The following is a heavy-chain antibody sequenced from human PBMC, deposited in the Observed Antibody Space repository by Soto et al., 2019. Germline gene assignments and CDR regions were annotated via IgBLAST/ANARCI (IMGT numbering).Heavy chain of an antibody. J-gene: IGHJ4*02. D-gene: IGHD3-3*01. CDR3: ARSLEWQLDPYYFDY. CDR2: IIPIFGTA. V-gene: IGHV1-69*01. CDR1: GGTFSSYA. Sequence: QVQLVQSGAEVKKPGSSVKVSCKASGGTFSSYAISWVRQAPGQGLEWMGGIIPIFGTANYAQKFQGRVTITADESTSTAYMELSRLRSEDTAVYYCARSLEWQLDPYYFDYWGQGTLVTVSS.